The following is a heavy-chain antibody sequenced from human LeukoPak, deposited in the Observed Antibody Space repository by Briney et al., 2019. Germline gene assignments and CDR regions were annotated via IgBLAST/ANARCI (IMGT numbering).Heavy chain of an antibody. J-gene: IGHJ4*02. CDR1: GYTFTGYY. CDR2: INPNSGGT. CDR3: ARDRGYCSSTSCPYYFDY. Sequence: GASVKVSCKASGYTFTGYYMHWVRQAPGQGLEWMGWINPNSGGTNYAQKFQGRVTMTRDTSIRTAYMELSRLRSDDTAVYYCARDRGYCSSTSCPYYFDYWGQGTLVTVSS. V-gene: IGHV1-2*02. D-gene: IGHD2-2*01.